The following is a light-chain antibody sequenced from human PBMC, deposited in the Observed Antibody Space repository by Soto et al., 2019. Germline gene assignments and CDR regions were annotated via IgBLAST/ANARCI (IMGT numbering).Light chain of an antibody. CDR2: SNI. Sequence: QSVLTQPPSVSGAPGQRVTISCTGSSSNIGAGHDVQWYQQLPGTAPKLLIYSNIIRPSGVPDRFSGSNSGTSASLAITGLQAEDEADYYGQSLDSSLHVVFGGGTKLIVL. CDR3: QSLDSSLHVV. J-gene: IGLJ2*01. CDR1: SSNIGAGHD. V-gene: IGLV1-40*01.